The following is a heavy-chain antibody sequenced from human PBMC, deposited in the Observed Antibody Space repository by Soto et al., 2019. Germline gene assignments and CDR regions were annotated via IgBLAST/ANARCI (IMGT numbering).Heavy chain of an antibody. CDR3: AREKGLDYYYYYMDV. CDR2: IIPILGIA. D-gene: IGHD3-16*01. CDR1: GGTFSSYT. Sequence: QVQLVQSGAEVKKPGSSVKVSCKASGGTFSSYTISWVRQAPGQGLEWMGRIIPILGIANYAQKFQGRVTITEDKSTSTAYMELSSLRSEDTAVYYCAREKGLDYYYYYMDVWGKGTTVTVSS. J-gene: IGHJ6*03. V-gene: IGHV1-69*08.